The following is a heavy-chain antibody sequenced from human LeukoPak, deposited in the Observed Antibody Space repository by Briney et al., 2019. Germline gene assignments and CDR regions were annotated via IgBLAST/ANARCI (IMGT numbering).Heavy chain of an antibody. V-gene: IGHV3-7*01. CDR1: GFTFSNYW. Sequence: PGRSLRLSCAASGFTFSNYWMSWVRQAPGKGLEWVANIKEDGSDKNYVDSVKGRFTISRNNSNNSLYLQMNSLTAEDSALYSYASDLPGRGGSSPWGQGTLVTVSS. CDR2: IKEDGSDK. J-gene: IGHJ4*02. CDR3: ASDLPGRGGSSP. D-gene: IGHD6-6*01.